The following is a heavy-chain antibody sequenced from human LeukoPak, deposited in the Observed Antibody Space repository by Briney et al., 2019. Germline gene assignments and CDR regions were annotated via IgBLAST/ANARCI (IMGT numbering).Heavy chain of an antibody. Sequence: SETLSLTCTVSGGSISRYYWSWIRQPPGKGLEWIGYIYYSGSTNYNPSLKSRVTISVDTSKNQFSLKLSSVTAADTAVCYCARDLDNSGWYVFDYWGQGNLVTVSS. CDR1: GGSISRYY. CDR2: IYYSGST. J-gene: IGHJ4*02. D-gene: IGHD6-19*01. V-gene: IGHV4-59*01. CDR3: ARDLDNSGWYVFDY.